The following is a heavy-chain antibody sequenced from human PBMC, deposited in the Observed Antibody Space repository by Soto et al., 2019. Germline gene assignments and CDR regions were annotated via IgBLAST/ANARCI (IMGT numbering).Heavy chain of an antibody. D-gene: IGHD5-12*01. CDR3: ARTDIVTTNCFDP. J-gene: IGHJ5*02. Sequence: QVHLQQWGAGLLKPSETLSLTCAVYGESFIGYYWTGIRQPPGKGLEWIGEINHRGSANYNPSLTSRVTISVDTSNNQFSLKLSSVTAADTSVYYCARTDIVTTNCFDPWGQGTLVTVSS. CDR2: INHRGSA. V-gene: IGHV4-34*02. CDR1: GESFIGYY.